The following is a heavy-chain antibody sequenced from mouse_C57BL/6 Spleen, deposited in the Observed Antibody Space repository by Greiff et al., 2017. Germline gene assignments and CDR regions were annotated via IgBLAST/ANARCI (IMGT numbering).Heavy chain of an antibody. J-gene: IGHJ4*01. CDR2: ISYDGSN. CDR1: GYSITSGYY. D-gene: IGHD2-4*01. CDR3: ARYDYDDAMDY. Sequence: EVQLQQSGPGLVKPSQSLSLTCSVTGYSITSGYYWNWIRQFPGNKLEWMGYISYDGSNNYNPSLKNRISITRDTSKNQFFLKLNSLTTEDTATYYCARYDYDDAMDYWGQGTSVTVSS. V-gene: IGHV3-6*01.